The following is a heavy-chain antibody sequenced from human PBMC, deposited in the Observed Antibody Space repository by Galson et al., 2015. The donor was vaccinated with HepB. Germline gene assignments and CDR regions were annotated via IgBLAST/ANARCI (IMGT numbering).Heavy chain of an antibody. CDR3: AKDGGYYDSHMGY. J-gene: IGHJ4*02. V-gene: IGHV3-30*18. Sequence: LRLSCAASGFTFSSYGMHWVRQAPGKGLEWVAVISYDGSNKYYADSVKGRFTISRDNSKNTLYLQMNSLRAEDTAVYYCAKDGGYYDSHMGYWCQGTLVTVSS. CDR1: GFTFSSYG. D-gene: IGHD3-22*01. CDR2: ISYDGSNK.